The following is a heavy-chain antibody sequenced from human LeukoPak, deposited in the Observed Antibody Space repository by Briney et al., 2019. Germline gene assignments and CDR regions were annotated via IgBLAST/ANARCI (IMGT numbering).Heavy chain of an antibody. Sequence: SETRSLTCTVSGGSISSYYWSWIRQPPGKGLEWIGYIYYSGSTNYNPSLKSRVTISVDTSKNQFSLKLSSVTAADTAVYYCARHQAYGSGPGRYYYYYYGMDVWGQGTTVTVSS. CDR1: GGSISSYY. D-gene: IGHD3-10*01. CDR3: ARHQAYGSGPGRYYYYYYGMDV. J-gene: IGHJ6*02. CDR2: IYYSGST. V-gene: IGHV4-59*08.